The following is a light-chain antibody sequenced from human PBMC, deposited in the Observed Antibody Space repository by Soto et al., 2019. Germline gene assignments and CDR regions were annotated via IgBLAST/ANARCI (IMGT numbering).Light chain of an antibody. Sequence: DIQMTQSPSTLSASVGDRVTITCRVSQSVSNWLAWYQQKPGKAPELLIYEASSLQSGVPSTFSGSGSGTEFTLTISSLQPDYFATYYCQQYKSYPYTFGQGTKLEIK. CDR3: QQYKSYPYT. J-gene: IGKJ2*01. CDR2: EAS. V-gene: IGKV1-5*03. CDR1: QSVSNW.